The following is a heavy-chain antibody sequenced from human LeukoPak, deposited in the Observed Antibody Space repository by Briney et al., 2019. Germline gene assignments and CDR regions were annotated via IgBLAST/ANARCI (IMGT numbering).Heavy chain of an antibody. J-gene: IGHJ4*02. CDR3: ARGRVRGQPFDY. V-gene: IGHV1-2*02. D-gene: IGHD3-10*01. CDR2: INPNSGGT. Sequence: ASVKVSCKASGYTFTGYYMHWVRQAPGQGLECMGWINPNSGGTNYAQKFQGRVTMTRDTPISTAYMELSRLRSDDTAVYYCARGRVRGQPFDYWGQGTLVTVSS. CDR1: GYTFTGYY.